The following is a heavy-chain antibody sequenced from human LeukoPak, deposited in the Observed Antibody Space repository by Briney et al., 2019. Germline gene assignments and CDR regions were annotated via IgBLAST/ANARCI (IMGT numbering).Heavy chain of an antibody. CDR3: ARASGSYGSGSYYYYGMDV. CDR1: GYSISSGYY. D-gene: IGHD3-10*01. J-gene: IGHJ6*04. CDR2: IFHSGST. V-gene: IGHV4-38-2*01. Sequence: SETLSLTCAVSGYSISSGYYWGWIRQPPGKGLEWIGSIFHSGSTYYNPSLKSRVNMSVDTSKDQISLKLSSVTAADRAVYYCARASGSYGSGSYYYYGMDVWGKGTTVTVSS.